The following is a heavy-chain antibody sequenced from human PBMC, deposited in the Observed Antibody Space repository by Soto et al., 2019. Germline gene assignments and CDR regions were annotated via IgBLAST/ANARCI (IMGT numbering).Heavy chain of an antibody. CDR1: GYTFTSYG. CDR3: ARGTSRGVLWFGDTDY. D-gene: IGHD3-10*01. Sequence: QVPLVQSGAEVKKPGASVKVSCKASGYTFTSYGISWVRQAPGQGLEWMGWISAYNGNTNYAQKLQGRVTMTTDTCTRTAYMELRSLRSDDTAVYYCARGTSRGVLWFGDTDYWGQGTLVTVSS. V-gene: IGHV1-18*01. CDR2: ISAYNGNT. J-gene: IGHJ4*02.